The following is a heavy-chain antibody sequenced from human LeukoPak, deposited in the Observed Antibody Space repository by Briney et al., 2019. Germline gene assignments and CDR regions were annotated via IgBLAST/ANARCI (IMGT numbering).Heavy chain of an antibody. V-gene: IGHV4-31*03. CDR1: GGSISSGGYY. Sequence: PSQTLSLTCTVSGGSISSGGYYWSWIRQHPGKGLEWIGYIYYSGSTYYNPSLKSRVTISVDTSKNQFSLKLSSVTAADTAVYYCARGTRYPGPFDYWGQGTLVTVSS. J-gene: IGHJ4*02. D-gene: IGHD1-1*01. CDR2: IYYSGST. CDR3: ARGTRYPGPFDY.